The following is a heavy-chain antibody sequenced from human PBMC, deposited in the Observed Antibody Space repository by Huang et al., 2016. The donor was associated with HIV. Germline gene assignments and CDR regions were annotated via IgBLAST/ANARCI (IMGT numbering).Heavy chain of an antibody. CDR3: ARSRILDF. J-gene: IGHJ4*01. V-gene: IGHV1-8*01. CDR1: GYTFTSYD. Sequence: QVQLVQSGAEVKKPGASVRVSCRASGYTFTSYDFNWVRQATGQRPGWMGWMSAKSGNKGSAKNFQGRVIMTRNVTIDTAYMELSGLRSDDTAVYYCARSRILDFWGQGTLVIVSS. CDR2: MSAKSGNK.